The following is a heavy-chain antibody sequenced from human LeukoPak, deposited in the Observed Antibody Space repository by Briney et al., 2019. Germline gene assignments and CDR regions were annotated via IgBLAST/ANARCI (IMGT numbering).Heavy chain of an antibody. CDR3: ARYGYGLY. V-gene: IGHV3-74*01. D-gene: IGHD5-18*01. CDR1: GFTFSAYW. CDR2: INSDGSRT. J-gene: IGHJ4*02. Sequence: GGSRRLSCAASGFTFSAYWMHWVRQAPGKGLVWVSEINSDGSRTNYADSVKGRFTIPRDNAKNTLYLQMNSLRAENTAVYYCARYGYGLYWGQGILVTVSS.